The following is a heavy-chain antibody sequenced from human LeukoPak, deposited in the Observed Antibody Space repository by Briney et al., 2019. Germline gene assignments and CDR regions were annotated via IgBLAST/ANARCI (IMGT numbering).Heavy chain of an antibody. J-gene: IGHJ4*02. V-gene: IGHV3-7*01. D-gene: IGHD5-18*01. CDR1: GFPFSGYW. CDR3: ARVFGGYSYGSFDY. Sequence: TGGSLRLSCAASGFPFSGYWMTWVRQAPGKGLAWVANVKQDGNEKYYVDSVKGRSTISRDNAKNSLYLQMDSLRAEDTAVYYCARVFGGYSYGSFDYWGQGTLVTVSS. CDR2: VKQDGNEK.